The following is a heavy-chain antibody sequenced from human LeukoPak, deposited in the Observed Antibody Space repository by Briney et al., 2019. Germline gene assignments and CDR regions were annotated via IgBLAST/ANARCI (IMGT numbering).Heavy chain of an antibody. CDR3: AAYCGGDCSLKAFDY. Sequence: RSSETLSLTCTVSGYSISSGYYWGWIRQPPGKGLEWIGSIYHSGSTNYNPSLKSRVTISVDTSKNQFSLKLSSVTAADTAVYYCAAYCGGDCSLKAFDYWGQGTLVTVSS. D-gene: IGHD2-21*01. CDR2: IYHSGST. V-gene: IGHV4-38-2*02. CDR1: GYSISSGYY. J-gene: IGHJ4*02.